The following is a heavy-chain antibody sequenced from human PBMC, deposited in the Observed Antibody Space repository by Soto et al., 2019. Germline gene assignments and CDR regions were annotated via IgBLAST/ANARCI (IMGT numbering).Heavy chain of an antibody. CDR2: IRSKGVGERR. J-gene: IGHJ4*02. CDR1: GFSFDDAW. CDR3: PTAPPVGRHCIAGGCY. D-gene: IGHD2-8*02. V-gene: IGHV3-15*01. Sequence: GGSLRPSCAASGFSFDDAWISWVRQAPGQGLEWIGRIRSKGVGERRDYAAPVKGSFTISRDDSQNTVSLLLNMLKIEDPAVFFCPTAPPVGRHCIAGGCYWGQGTLVTVSS.